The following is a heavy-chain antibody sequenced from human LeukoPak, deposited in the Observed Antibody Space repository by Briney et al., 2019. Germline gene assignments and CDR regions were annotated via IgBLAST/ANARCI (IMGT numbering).Heavy chain of an antibody. Sequence: PSETLSLTCAVYGGSFSGYYWSWIRQPPGKGLEWIREINHSGSTNYNPSLKSRVTISVDTSKNQFSLKLSSVTAADTAVYYCARDGYSYGTNFDYWGQGTLVTVSS. V-gene: IGHV4-34*01. CDR2: INHSGST. CDR3: ARDGYSYGTNFDY. J-gene: IGHJ4*02. CDR1: GGSFSGYY. D-gene: IGHD5-18*01.